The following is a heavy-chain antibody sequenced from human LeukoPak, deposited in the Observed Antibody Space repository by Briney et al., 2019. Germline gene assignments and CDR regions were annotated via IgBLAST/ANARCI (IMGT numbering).Heavy chain of an antibody. V-gene: IGHV3-30*18. J-gene: IGHJ6*02. CDR2: ISYDGSNK. CDR1: GFTFSSYG. D-gene: IGHD3-3*01. Sequence: PGGSLRLSCAASGFTFSSYGMHWVRQAPGKGPEWVALISYDGSNKYYADSVRGRFTIYGDNSKNTLYLQMNSLRAEDTAVYYCAKGYYDFWSGYYMPGGMDVWGQGTTVTVSS. CDR3: AKGYYDFWSGYYMPGGMDV.